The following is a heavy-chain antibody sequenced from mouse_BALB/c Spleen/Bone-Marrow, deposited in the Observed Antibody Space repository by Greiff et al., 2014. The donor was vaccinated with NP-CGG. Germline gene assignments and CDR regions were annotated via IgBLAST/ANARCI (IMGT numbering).Heavy chain of an antibody. D-gene: IGHD3-3*01. CDR3: ARRAGSLGHFDY. CDR1: GYTFTSYW. CDR2: IYPGDGDT. V-gene: IGHV1-87*01. Sequence: VQLQESGAELARPGASVKLSCKASGYTFTSYWMQWVKQRPGQGPEWIGAIYPGDGDTRYTQKFKGKATLTADKSSSTAYMQLSSLASEDSAVYYCARRAGSLGHFDYWGQGTTLTVSS. J-gene: IGHJ2*01.